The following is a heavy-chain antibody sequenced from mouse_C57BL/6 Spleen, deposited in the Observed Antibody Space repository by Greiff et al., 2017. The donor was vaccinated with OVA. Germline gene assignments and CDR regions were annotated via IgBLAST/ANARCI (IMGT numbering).Heavy chain of an antibody. CDR3: ARRGDGSSYDYFDY. J-gene: IGHJ2*01. V-gene: IGHV8-12*01. CDR2: LYWDDDK. CDR1: GFSLSTSGMG. D-gene: IGHD1-1*01. Sequence: QVQLKESGPGILQSSQTLSLTCSFSGFSLSTSGMGVSWLRQPPGKGLEWLAHLYWDDDKRYNPSLKRRPPISKDTSRNKVFLKITSVDTADTATYYCARRGDGSSYDYFDYWGQGTTLTVSS.